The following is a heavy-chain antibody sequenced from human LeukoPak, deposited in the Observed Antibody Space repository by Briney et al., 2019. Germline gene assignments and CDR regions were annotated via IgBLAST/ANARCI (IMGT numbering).Heavy chain of an antibody. CDR1: RGTFSSYA. J-gene: IGHJ4*02. D-gene: IGHD4-17*01. Sequence: SVKVSCKASRGTFSSYAINWVRQAPGQGLEWMRGIIPIFGTANYAQKFQGRVTITADESTSTAYMELSSLRSEDTAVYYCASLGGGSTVTTYLNYWGQGTLVTVSS. CDR2: IIPIFGTA. V-gene: IGHV1-69*13. CDR3: ASLGGGSTVTTYLNY.